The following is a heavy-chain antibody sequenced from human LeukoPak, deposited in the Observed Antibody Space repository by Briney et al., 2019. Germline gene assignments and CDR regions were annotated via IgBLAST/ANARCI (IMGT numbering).Heavy chain of an antibody. Sequence: GGSLRLSCADSGFTVSSNYMRWVRQAPGKGLEWVSVIYSGGSTYYADSVKGRFTISRDNSKNTLYLQMNSLRDEDTAVYYCARWGRDLDAFDIWGQGTMVTVSS. J-gene: IGHJ3*02. D-gene: IGHD3-16*01. V-gene: IGHV3-66*01. CDR2: IYSGGST. CDR1: GFTVSSNY. CDR3: ARWGRDLDAFDI.